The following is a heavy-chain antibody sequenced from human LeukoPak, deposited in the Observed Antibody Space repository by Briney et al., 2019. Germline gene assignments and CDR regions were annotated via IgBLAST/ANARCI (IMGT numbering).Heavy chain of an antibody. CDR2: ISSSSSYI. D-gene: IGHD3-3*01. CDR1: GFTFSSYS. Sequence: GGSLRLSCAASGFTFSSYSMNWVRQAPGKGLEWVSSISSSSSYIYYADSVKGRFTISRDNAKNSLYLQMNSLRAEDTAVYYCARAVTTNYDFWSGLSYYYGMDVWGQGTTVTVSS. J-gene: IGHJ6*02. V-gene: IGHV3-21*01. CDR3: ARAVTTNYDFWSGLSYYYGMDV.